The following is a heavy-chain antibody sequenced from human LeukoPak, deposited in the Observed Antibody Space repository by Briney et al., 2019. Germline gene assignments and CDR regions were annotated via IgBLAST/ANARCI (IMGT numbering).Heavy chain of an antibody. CDR2: INPNSGGT. CDR3: AREGVADSSGYYYINY. J-gene: IGHJ4*02. CDR1: GYTFTGYY. D-gene: IGHD3-22*01. Sequence: ASVKVSCKASGYTFTGYYMHWVRQAPGQGLEWMGWINPNSGGTNYAQKFQGRVTITADKSTSTAYMELSSLGSEDTAVYYCAREGVADSSGYYYINYWGQGTLVTVSS. V-gene: IGHV1-2*02.